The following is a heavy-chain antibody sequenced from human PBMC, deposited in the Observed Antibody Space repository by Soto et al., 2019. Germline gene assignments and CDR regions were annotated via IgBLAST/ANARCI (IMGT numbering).Heavy chain of an antibody. Sequence: PSETLSLTCSVSGGSVSKYYWSGVRQPPGKRLEWIGYIYYTGTHDYNPSLRGRATISVDTSKDQFSLKLTSVTAADTAVYYCARDRDRHSSGLPPFDPWGQGILVTVSS. V-gene: IGHV4-59*02. CDR3: ARDRDRHSSGLPPFDP. CDR2: IYYTGTH. D-gene: IGHD3-22*01. J-gene: IGHJ5*02. CDR1: GGSVSKYY.